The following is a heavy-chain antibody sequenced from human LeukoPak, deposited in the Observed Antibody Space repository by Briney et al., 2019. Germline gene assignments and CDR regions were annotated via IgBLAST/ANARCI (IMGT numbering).Heavy chain of an antibody. CDR2: IYSGGST. CDR3: ATSGGYYQFDY. D-gene: IGHD1-26*01. J-gene: IGHJ4*02. V-gene: IGHV3-53*01. Sequence: PGGSLRLSCAASGFTVSSNYMNWVRQAPGKGLEWVSVIYSGGSTYYVDSVKGRFTISRDNSENTLYLQMNSLRADDTAVYYCATSGGYYQFDYWGQGTLVTVSS. CDR1: GFTVSSNY.